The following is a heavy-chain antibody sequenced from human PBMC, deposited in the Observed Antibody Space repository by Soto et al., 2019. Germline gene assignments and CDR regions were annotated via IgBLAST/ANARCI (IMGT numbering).Heavy chain of an antibody. Sequence: QLQLQESGPGLVKPSETLSLTCTVSGGSISSSSYYWGWIRQPPGKGLEWIGSIYYSGSTYYNPSLKSRVPISVDTSKNQSSLKRSSVTAADTAVYYCARRLYYDSSGFEGGGMDVWGQGTTVTVSS. CDR2: IYYSGST. V-gene: IGHV4-39*01. J-gene: IGHJ6*02. CDR1: GGSISSSSYY. CDR3: ARRLYYDSSGFEGGGMDV. D-gene: IGHD3-22*01.